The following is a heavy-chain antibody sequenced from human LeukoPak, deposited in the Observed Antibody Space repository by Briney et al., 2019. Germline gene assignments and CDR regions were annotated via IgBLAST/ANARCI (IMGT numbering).Heavy chain of an antibody. CDR2: ISAYNGNT. CDR1: GYTFTSYG. Sequence: ASVKVSCKAFGYTFTSYGIRWVRQAPGQGLEWMGWISAYNGNTNYAQKLQGRVTMTTDTSTSTAYMELRSLRSDDTAVYYCARVPAMNYYDSSGYYFYYWGQGTLVTVSS. J-gene: IGHJ4*02. D-gene: IGHD3-22*01. CDR3: ARVPAMNYYDSSGYYFYY. V-gene: IGHV1-18*01.